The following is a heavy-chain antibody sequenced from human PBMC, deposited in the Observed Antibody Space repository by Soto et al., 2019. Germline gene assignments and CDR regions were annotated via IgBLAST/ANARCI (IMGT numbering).Heavy chain of an antibody. Sequence: QVQLVESGGGVVQPGRSLILYCAASGFTFSSYGMHWVRQAPGKGLEWVADIWYDGSNKYYADSVKGRFTISRDNSKNTLYLLMNSLRAEDTAVYYCARELTPDSGYDSPGGMDVWGQGTTVTVSS. V-gene: IGHV3-33*01. J-gene: IGHJ6*02. D-gene: IGHD5-12*01. CDR2: IWYDGSNK. CDR1: GFTFSSYG. CDR3: ARELTPDSGYDSPGGMDV.